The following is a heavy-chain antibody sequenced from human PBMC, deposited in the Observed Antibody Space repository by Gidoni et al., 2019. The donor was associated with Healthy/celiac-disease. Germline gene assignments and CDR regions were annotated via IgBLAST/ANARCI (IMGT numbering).Heavy chain of an antibody. J-gene: IGHJ1*01. CDR1: GGSFSGYY. V-gene: IGHV4-34*01. CDR3: ARGEGYCSSTSCRYSRRPAEYFQH. Sequence: QVQLQQWGAGLLKPSETLSLTCAVYGGSFSGYYWSWIRQPPGKGLEWIGEINHSGSTNYNPSLKSRVTISVDTSKNQFSLKLSSVTAADTAVYYCARGEGYCSSTSCRYSRRPAEYFQHWGQGTLVTVSS. D-gene: IGHD2-2*01. CDR2: INHSGST.